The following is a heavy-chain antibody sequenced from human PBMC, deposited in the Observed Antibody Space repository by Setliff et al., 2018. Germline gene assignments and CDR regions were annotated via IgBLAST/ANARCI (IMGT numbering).Heavy chain of an antibody. D-gene: IGHD1-26*01. Sequence: PGGSLRLSCAASGFTFNNYAMAWVRQAPGKGLEWVSDISWNGGRTNYADSVKGRFTISRDNAKNTLYLQMNSLRAEDTAVYYCVRDGAGAFDYWGQGALVTVSS. CDR3: VRDGAGAFDY. J-gene: IGHJ4*02. V-gene: IGHV3-20*04. CDR2: ISWNGGRT. CDR1: GFTFNNYA.